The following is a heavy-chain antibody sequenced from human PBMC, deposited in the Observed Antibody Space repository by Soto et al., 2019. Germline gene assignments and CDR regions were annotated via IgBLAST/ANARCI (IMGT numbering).Heavy chain of an antibody. CDR2: ISYDGSNK. V-gene: IGHV3-30*18. CDR3: AKDRSGQNDFWSGFTFDY. D-gene: IGHD3-3*01. CDR1: GFTFSSYG. Sequence: GGSLRLSCAASGFTFSSYGMHWVRQAPGKGLEWVAVISYDGSNKYYADSVKGRFTISRDNSKNTLYLQMNSLRAEDTAVYYCAKDRSGQNDFWSGFTFDYWGQGTLVTVSS. J-gene: IGHJ4*02.